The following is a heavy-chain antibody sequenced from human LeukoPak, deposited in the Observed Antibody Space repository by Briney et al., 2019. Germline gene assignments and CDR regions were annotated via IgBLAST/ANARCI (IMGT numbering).Heavy chain of an antibody. CDR3: TNTLVGATDKSFDY. CDR1: GYTFIGYY. D-gene: IGHD1-26*01. Sequence: ASVKVSCKASGYTFIGYYMHWVRQAPGQGLEWMGWINPNSGGTNYAHEFQGRVTMTRDTSISTAYMELRRLSSDDTAVYFCTNTLVGATDKSFDYWGQGTLVTVSS. J-gene: IGHJ4*02. V-gene: IGHV1-2*07. CDR2: INPNSGGT.